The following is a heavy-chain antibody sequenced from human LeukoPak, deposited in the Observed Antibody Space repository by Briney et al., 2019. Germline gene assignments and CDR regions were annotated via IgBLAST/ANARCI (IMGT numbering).Heavy chain of an antibody. CDR2: IHSSGST. CDR3: ARAFWTAYYDY. Sequence: NPSETLSLTCSVSGGSISSYYWSWIRQPPGKGLEWIGYIHSSGSTNYNPSLQSRVTISEDTSKNQFPLKLSSVTAADTALYYCARAFWTAYYDYWGQGTLVTVSS. J-gene: IGHJ4*02. D-gene: IGHD3/OR15-3a*01. CDR1: GGSISSYY. V-gene: IGHV4-4*09.